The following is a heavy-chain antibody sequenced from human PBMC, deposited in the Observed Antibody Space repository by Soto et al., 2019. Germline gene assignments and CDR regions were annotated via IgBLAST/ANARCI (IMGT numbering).Heavy chain of an antibody. CDR1: GFTFSSYG. J-gene: IGHJ6*03. Sequence: GGSLRLSCAASGFTFSSYGMHWVRQAPGKGLEWVAVIWYDGSNKYYADSVKGRFTISRDNSKNTLYLQMNSLRAEDTAVYYCARDGKSRAFGELFQIPLEYYYYYMDVWGKGTTVTVSS. D-gene: IGHD3-10*01. V-gene: IGHV3-33*01. CDR3: ARDGKSRAFGELFQIPLEYYYYYMDV. CDR2: IWYDGSNK.